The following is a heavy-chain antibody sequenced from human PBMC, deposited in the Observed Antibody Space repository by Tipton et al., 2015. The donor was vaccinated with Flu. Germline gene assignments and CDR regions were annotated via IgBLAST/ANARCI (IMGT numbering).Heavy chain of an antibody. CDR3: AREKDSSGSEYFQH. CDR1: GDSISSGGYY. D-gene: IGHD6-19*01. CDR2: IYSSGST. Sequence: TLSLTCTVSGDSISSGGYYWTWIRQYPGKGLEWIGCIYSSGSTYYNPSLKSRVTISLDTSKNQFSLKLSSVTAADTAVYYCAREKDSSGSEYFQHWGQGTLVTVSS. V-gene: IGHV4-39*07. J-gene: IGHJ1*01.